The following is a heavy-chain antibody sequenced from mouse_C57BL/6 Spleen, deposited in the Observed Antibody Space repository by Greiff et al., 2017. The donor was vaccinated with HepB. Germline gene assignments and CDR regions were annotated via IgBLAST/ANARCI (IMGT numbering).Heavy chain of an antibody. CDR2: ISRGSSTI. Sequence: EVMLVESGGGLVKPGGSLKLSCAASGFTFSDYGMHWVRQAPEKGLEWVAYISRGSSTIYYADTVKGRFTISRDNAKNTLFLQMTSLRSEDTAMYYCARNDGYPYWYFDVWGTGTTVTVSS. CDR1: GFTFSDYG. CDR3: ARNDGYPYWYFDV. V-gene: IGHV5-17*01. D-gene: IGHD2-3*01. J-gene: IGHJ1*03.